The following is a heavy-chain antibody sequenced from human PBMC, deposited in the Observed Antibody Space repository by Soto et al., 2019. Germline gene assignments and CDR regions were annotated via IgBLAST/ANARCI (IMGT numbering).Heavy chain of an antibody. J-gene: IGHJ6*02. V-gene: IGHV1-69*13. CDR3: ASHILDYYYYGMDV. D-gene: IGHD2-21*01. CDR1: GGTFSSYA. Sequence: AVKVSCKASGGTFSSYAISWVRQAPGQGLEWMGGIIPIFGTANYAQKFQGRVTITADESTSTAYMELSSLRSEDTAVYYCASHILDYYYYGMDVWGQGTTVTVSS. CDR2: IIPIFGTA.